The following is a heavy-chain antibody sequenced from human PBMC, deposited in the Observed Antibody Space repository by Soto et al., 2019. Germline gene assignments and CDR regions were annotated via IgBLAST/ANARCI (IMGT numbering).Heavy chain of an antibody. Sequence: SVKVSCKASGGTFSSYAISWVRQAPGQGLEWMGGIIPIFGTANYAQQFQGRVTITADKSTSTAYMELSSLRSEDTAVYYCASQNRLRGKAIPFDYWGQGTLVTVSS. D-gene: IGHD2-15*01. V-gene: IGHV1-69*06. CDR2: IIPIFGTA. CDR1: GGTFSSYA. CDR3: ASQNRLRGKAIPFDY. J-gene: IGHJ4*02.